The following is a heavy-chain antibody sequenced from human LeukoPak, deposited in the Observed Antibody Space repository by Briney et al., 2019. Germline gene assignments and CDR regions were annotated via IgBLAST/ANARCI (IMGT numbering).Heavy chain of an antibody. CDR3: AQTGTYYYDSSGSRAFDY. CDR1: GFTFSSHA. J-gene: IGHJ4*02. V-gene: IGHV3-23*01. CDR2: ISGSGGST. D-gene: IGHD3-22*01. Sequence: QPGGSLRLSCAASGFTFSSHAMSWVRQAPGKGLEWVSAISGSGGSTYYADSVKGRFTISRDNSKNTPYLQMNSLRTEDTAVYYCAQTGTYYYDSSGSRAFDYWGQGTLVTVSS.